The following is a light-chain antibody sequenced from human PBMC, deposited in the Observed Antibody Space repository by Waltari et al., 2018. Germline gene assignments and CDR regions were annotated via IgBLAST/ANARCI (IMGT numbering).Light chain of an antibody. CDR3: YSTDSSGNDRV. CDR1: ALPKKY. J-gene: IGLJ3*02. Sequence: SYELTQPPSVSVSPGQAARITCPGDALPKKYAYWYQQKSGQAPLLFIYGDIKRPSGIPERFSGSSSGTMATLTISGAQADDEADYFCYSTDSSGNDRVFGGGTKLTVL. V-gene: IGLV3-10*01. CDR2: GDI.